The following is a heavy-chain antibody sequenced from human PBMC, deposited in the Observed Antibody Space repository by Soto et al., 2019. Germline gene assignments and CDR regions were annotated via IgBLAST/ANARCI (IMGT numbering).Heavy chain of an antibody. D-gene: IGHD6-13*01. Sequence: QVQLVQSGTEVKKPGASVKVSCKASGYTFTSYGIHWVRQAPGQRLEWMGWINAANGDTKYSPKFQGRVTITRDTSASTAYMELSCQRSEDTAVYYCVRRHVSATGIDWFDPWGQGTLVTVSS. CDR2: INAANGDT. J-gene: IGHJ5*02. V-gene: IGHV1-3*01. CDR1: GYTFTSYG. CDR3: VRRHVSATGIDWFDP.